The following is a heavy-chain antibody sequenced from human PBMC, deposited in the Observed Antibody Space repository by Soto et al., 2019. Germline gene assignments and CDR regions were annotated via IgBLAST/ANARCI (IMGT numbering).Heavy chain of an antibody. D-gene: IGHD2-21*02. V-gene: IGHV3-30-3*01. CDR1: GFTFSSYA. Sequence: QVQLVESGGGVFQPGRSLRLSCAASGFTFSSYAMHWVRQAPGELLEWVAVISYAGSNKSYADSVKGRFTISRDNSKNSLYLQMNSLRAEDTAVYYCARAIVVVTAILDYWGQGTLVTVSS. CDR2: ISYAGSNK. CDR3: ARAIVVVTAILDY. J-gene: IGHJ4*02.